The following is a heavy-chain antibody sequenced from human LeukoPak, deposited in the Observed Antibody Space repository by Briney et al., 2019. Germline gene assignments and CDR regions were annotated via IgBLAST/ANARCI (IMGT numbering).Heavy chain of an antibody. V-gene: IGHV1-18*01. Sequence: ASVKVSCKASGYTFTSYDINWVRQATGQGLEWMGWMNPNSGNTNYAQKLQGRVTMTTDTSTSTAYMKLRSLRSDDTAVYYCARAAARYYYYMDVWGKGTTVTISS. CDR2: MNPNSGNT. CDR3: ARAAARYYYYMDV. J-gene: IGHJ6*03. CDR1: GYTFTSYD.